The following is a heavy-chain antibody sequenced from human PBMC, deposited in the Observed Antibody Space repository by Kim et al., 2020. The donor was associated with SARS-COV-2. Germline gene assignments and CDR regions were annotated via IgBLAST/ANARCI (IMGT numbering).Heavy chain of an antibody. J-gene: IGHJ4*02. V-gene: IGHV3-30*07. CDR3: ASPSLRNVWGSYRAGFDY. D-gene: IGHD3-16*02. Sequence: KGRFTISRDNSKNTLYLQMNSLRAEDTAVYYCASPSLRNVWGSYRAGFDYWGQGTLVTVSS.